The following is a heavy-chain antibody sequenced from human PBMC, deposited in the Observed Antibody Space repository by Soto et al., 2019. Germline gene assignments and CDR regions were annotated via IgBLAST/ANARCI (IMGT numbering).Heavy chain of an antibody. CDR1: GYSFTNNY. D-gene: IGHD3-16*01. CDR2: MNPGSGDT. Sequence: ASVKVSCKASGYSFTNNYVSWVLQATVQGLEWMGWMNPGSGDTGYAQKFQGRVTMTRDISIATAYMELSSLRSDDTAIYYCARMATFGSLNWFDPWGQGTLVTVSS. V-gene: IGHV1-8*01. CDR3: ARMATFGSLNWFDP. J-gene: IGHJ5*02.